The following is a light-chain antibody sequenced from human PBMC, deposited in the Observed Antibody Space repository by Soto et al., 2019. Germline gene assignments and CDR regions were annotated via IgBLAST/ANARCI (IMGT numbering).Light chain of an antibody. V-gene: IGLV2-23*02. CDR2: EVT. Sequence: QSALTQPASVSGSPGQSITISCTGSDVGSYNLVSWYQQHPGKAPKLMIYEVTKRPSGVSNRFSGSKSGNTASLTISGLQAEDEADYYYCSYAGSTIHYVFGTGTKLTVL. J-gene: IGLJ1*01. CDR3: CSYAGSTIHYV. CDR1: DVGSYNL.